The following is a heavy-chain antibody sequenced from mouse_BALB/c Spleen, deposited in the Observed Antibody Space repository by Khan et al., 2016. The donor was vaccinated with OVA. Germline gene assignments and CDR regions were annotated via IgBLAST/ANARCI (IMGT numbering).Heavy chain of an antibody. Sequence: EVQLQESGPGLVNPSQSLSLTCTVTGYSITSDYAWNWIRQFPGNKLEWMGYINYSGSTNYNPALKSRISITRDTSKNQFSLQLNSVTTEDTATYYCARDGSRYNYAMDYWGQGTSVTVSS. D-gene: IGHD2-3*01. CDR3: ARDGSRYNYAMDY. CDR2: INYSGST. V-gene: IGHV3-2*02. J-gene: IGHJ4*01. CDR1: GYSITSDYA.